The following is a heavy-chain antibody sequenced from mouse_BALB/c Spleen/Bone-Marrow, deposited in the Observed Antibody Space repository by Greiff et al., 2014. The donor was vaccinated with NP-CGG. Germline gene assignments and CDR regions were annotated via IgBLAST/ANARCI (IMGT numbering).Heavy chain of an antibody. CDR1: GYTFTSYW. J-gene: IGHJ2*01. CDR3: ARINGYDY. CDR2: IDPSTGRT. V-gene: IGHV1S81*02. Sequence: LVESGAELVKPGASVKLSCKASGYTFTSYWMHWVKQRPGQSLEWIGEIDPSTGRTDYNKKFKSQATLTVDKSSSTAYMHLSSLTSEDSAVYYCARINGYDYWGQGTTLTVSS. D-gene: IGHD2-2*01.